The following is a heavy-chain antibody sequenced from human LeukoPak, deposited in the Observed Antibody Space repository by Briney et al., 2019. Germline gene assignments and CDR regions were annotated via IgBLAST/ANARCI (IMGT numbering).Heavy chain of an antibody. Sequence: GESLKIFCKGSGYSFTSYWIGWVRQMPGKGLEWMGIIYPGDSDTRYSPSFQGQVTISADKSISTAYLQWSSLKASDTAMYYCARSGIAARQGNWFDPWGQGTLVTVSS. CDR1: GYSFTSYW. J-gene: IGHJ5*02. CDR3: ARSGIAARQGNWFDP. V-gene: IGHV5-51*01. D-gene: IGHD6-6*01. CDR2: IYPGDSDT.